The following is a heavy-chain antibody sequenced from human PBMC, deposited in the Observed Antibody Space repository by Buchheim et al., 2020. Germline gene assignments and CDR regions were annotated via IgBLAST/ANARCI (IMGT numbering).Heavy chain of an antibody. CDR3: ALIPDTAMEYYGMDV. Sequence: EVQLVQSGAEVKKPGESLRISCKGSGYSFTSYWISWVRQMPGKGLEWMGRIDPSDSYTNYSPSLQGHVTISADKSISTAYPQWSSLKASDTAMYYCALIPDTAMEYYGMDVWGQGTT. J-gene: IGHJ6*02. D-gene: IGHD5-18*01. CDR1: GYSFTSYW. CDR2: IDPSDSYT. V-gene: IGHV5-10-1*03.